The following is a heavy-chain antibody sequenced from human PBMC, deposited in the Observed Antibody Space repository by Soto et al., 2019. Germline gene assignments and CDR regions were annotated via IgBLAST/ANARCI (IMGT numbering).Heavy chain of an antibody. V-gene: IGHV3-11*01. D-gene: IGHD3-16*01. CDR3: ARDMYTNYVNSFDL. Sequence: GGSLRLSCAASGFSFKDDYMTWMRQTPEEGLEAISTITSSGGKAYYAASVKGRVTSSRDNAHNSLYLQMSGLRAEDTPLYSCARDMYTNYVNSFDLWGQGTLVTVSS. CDR2: ITSSGGKA. CDR1: GFSFKDDY. J-gene: IGHJ5*02.